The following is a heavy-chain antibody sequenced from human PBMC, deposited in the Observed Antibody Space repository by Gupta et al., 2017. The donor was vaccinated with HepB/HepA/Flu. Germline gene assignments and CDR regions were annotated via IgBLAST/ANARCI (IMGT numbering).Heavy chain of an antibody. J-gene: IGHJ5*02. V-gene: IGHV4-39*01. Sequence: QLQLQESGPGLVKPSETLSLTCLVSGGSISGSHYYWGWIRQPPGKGVGWNGGVYSSGSNKYKKSRHCLGTISVETSKTQFSPKLSAVKEEDNDISYCARKCCYLAARNRPNWIDPWGQGTLVTVSS. CDR3: ARKCCYLAARNRPNWIDP. CDR1: GGSISGSHYY. D-gene: IGHD2-15*01. CDR2: VYSSGSN.